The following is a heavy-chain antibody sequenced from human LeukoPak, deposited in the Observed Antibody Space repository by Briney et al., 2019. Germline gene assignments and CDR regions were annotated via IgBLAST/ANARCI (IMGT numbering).Heavy chain of an antibody. CDR3: ARRNYDSHFDY. V-gene: IGHV4-4*07. CDR1: GGSISSYY. D-gene: IGHD3-22*01. CDR2: IYTSGST. Sequence: PSETLSLTCTASGGSISSYYWSWIRQPAGKGLEWIGRIYTSGSTNYNPSLKSRVTMSVDTSKNQFSLKLTSVTAADTAVYYCARRNYDSHFDYWGQGTLVTVSS. J-gene: IGHJ4*02.